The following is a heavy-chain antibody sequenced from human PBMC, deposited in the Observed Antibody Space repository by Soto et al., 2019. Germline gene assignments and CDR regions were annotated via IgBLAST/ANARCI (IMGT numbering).Heavy chain of an antibody. CDR1: GYTFTSYG. D-gene: IGHD6-13*01. V-gene: IGHV1-3*05. CDR2: INAGNGNT. J-gene: IGHJ4*02. Sequence: EEETTRASVKVSCKASGYTFTSYGIHWVRQAPGQRLEWTGWINAGNGNTKYPEKFQGRVTITRDTSASTAYLELSSLRSEDTAVYYCARVGAAAGPYYFDYWGQGTLVTVSS. CDR3: ARVGAAAGPYYFDY.